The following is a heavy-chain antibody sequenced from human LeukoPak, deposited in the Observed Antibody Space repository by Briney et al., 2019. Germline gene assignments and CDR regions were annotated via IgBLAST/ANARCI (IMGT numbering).Heavy chain of an antibody. CDR2: IIPIFGTA. CDR1: GGTFSSYA. CDR3: ARVEQLWSPYFDY. J-gene: IGHJ4*02. D-gene: IGHD5-18*01. Sequence: SVKVSCKASGGTFSSYAISWVRQAPGQGLGWMGGIIPIFGTANYAQKFQGRVTITADESTSTAYMELSSLRSEDTAVYYCARVEQLWSPYFDYWGQGTLVTVSS. V-gene: IGHV1-69*13.